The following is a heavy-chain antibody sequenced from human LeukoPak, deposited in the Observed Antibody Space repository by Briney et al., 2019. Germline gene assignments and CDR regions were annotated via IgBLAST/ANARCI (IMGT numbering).Heavy chain of an antibody. J-gene: IGHJ2*01. Sequence: GGSLRLSCAASGFTFNSYSINWVRQAPGKGLEWVSSISRSGSYRNYADSVRGRFTISRDNAKNSLYLQMNSLRAEDTAVYYCARDREQQLALGYFDLWGRGTLVTVSS. CDR2: ISRSGSYR. D-gene: IGHD6-13*01. V-gene: IGHV3-21*01. CDR1: GFTFNSYS. CDR3: ARDREQQLALGYFDL.